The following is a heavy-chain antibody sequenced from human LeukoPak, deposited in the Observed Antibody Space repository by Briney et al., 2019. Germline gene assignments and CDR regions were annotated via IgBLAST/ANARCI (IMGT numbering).Heavy chain of an antibody. CDR2: IYYSGST. J-gene: IGHJ5*02. V-gene: IGHV4-59*01. CDR3: ARGWIDAPNWFDP. CDR1: GGSISSYY. D-gene: IGHD2-2*01. Sequence: SETLSLTCTVPGGSISSYYWSWIRQPPGKGLEWIGYIYYSGSTNYNPSLKSRVTISVDTSKNQFSLKLSSVTAADTAVYYCARGWIDAPNWFDPWGQGTLVTVSS.